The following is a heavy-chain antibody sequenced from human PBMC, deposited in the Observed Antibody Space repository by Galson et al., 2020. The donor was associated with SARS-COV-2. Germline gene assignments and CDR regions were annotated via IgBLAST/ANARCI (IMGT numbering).Heavy chain of an antibody. CDR3: ARGGWIAVGGLLGFDD. Sequence: ASVKVSCKASGYTFTSYGISRVRQVPGQGHEWRGWNSGYNGNTNYAHNLKRRVAMTTDTSTSTAYMEQRGLRSADTAVYYCARGGWIAVGGLLGFDDWGQGTLVTVSS. CDR2: NSGYNGNT. V-gene: IGHV1-18*04. J-gene: IGHJ4*02. CDR1: GYTFTSYG. D-gene: IGHD6-19*01.